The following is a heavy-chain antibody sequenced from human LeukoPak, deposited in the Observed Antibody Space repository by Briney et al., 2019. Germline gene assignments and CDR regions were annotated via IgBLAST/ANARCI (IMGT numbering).Heavy chain of an antibody. CDR2: IYYSGRT. CDR3: ARSSTGSYFDY. V-gene: IGHV4-59*01. CDR1: GGSISSYY. J-gene: IGHJ4*02. Sequence: SETLSLTCTVSGGSISSYYWSWLRQPPGKGLEWIGYIYYSGRTNYNPSLKSRVTISVDTSKNQFSLKLSSVTAADTAVYYCARSSTGSYFDYWGQGTLVTVSS. D-gene: IGHD2-2*01.